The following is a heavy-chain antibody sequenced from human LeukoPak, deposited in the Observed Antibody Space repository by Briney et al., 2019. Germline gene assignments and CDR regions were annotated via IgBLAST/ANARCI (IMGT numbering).Heavy chain of an antibody. J-gene: IGHJ6*03. Sequence: ASVKVSCKASGYTFTSYDINWVRQATGQGLEWMGWMNPNSGNTGYAQKFQGRVTITRNTSISTAYMELSSLRSDDTAVYYCASVHLSSSGWFPTTYYMDVWGKGTTVTVSS. CDR3: ASVHLSSSGWFPTTYYMDV. CDR1: GYTFTSYD. D-gene: IGHD6-19*01. V-gene: IGHV1-8*03. CDR2: MNPNSGNT.